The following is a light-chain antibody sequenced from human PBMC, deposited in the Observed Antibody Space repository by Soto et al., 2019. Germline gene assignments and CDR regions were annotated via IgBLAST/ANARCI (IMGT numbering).Light chain of an antibody. Sequence: IQMTQSPFSLSASVGDRVTITCRASEFIDTFVNWYQHKTGKAPHLLVYAAKSLQVGVPSRFTGSGSGTEFNLTITGLQPEDFATYYCQQSFRTPETCGQGTKVEIK. V-gene: IGKV1-39*01. CDR1: EFIDTF. J-gene: IGKJ1*01. CDR2: AAK. CDR3: QQSFRTPET.